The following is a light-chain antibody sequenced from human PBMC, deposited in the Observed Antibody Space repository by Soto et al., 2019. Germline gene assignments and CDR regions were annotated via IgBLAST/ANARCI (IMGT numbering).Light chain of an antibody. V-gene: IGKV1-12*02. Sequence: DIQMTQSPSSVSVSVGDSVTITCRASQDISNWLAWYQQKPGRAPNLLIYGASNLQRGVPSRFSGSGSGTDFTLTISSLQPEDFATYYCQQVDSFPFTFGPGTKVDFK. J-gene: IGKJ3*01. CDR3: QQVDSFPFT. CDR2: GAS. CDR1: QDISNW.